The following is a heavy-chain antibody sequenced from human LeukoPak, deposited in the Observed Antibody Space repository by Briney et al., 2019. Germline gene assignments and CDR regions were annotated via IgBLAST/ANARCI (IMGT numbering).Heavy chain of an antibody. Sequence: PSETLSLTCDVSGGSFVTYHWSWSRPSPGEGLECIGEITHSGSTIYDPFLETRVTISQDTSKTRFSLNLNSVTAADTAIYYCARGIEAAGEVLSSWGQGTLVTVSS. CDR1: GGSFVTYH. CDR3: ARGIEAAGEVLSS. CDR2: ITHSGST. D-gene: IGHD1-26*01. J-gene: IGHJ5*02. V-gene: IGHV4-34*01.